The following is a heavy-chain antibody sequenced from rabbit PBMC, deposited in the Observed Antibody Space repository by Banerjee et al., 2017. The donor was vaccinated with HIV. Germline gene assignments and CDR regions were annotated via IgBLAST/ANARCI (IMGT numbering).Heavy chain of an antibody. CDR3: ARAPYTSSSGYCYYFNF. Sequence: QSLEESGGDLVKPGASLTLTCTASGFSFSTSYYMCWVRQAPGKGLEWIGCIYTGSSGSTYYASWAKDRFTISKTSSTTVTLQMTSLTAADTATYFCARAPYTSSSGYCYYFNFWGQGTLVTVS. D-gene: IGHD1-1*01. CDR1: GFSFSTSYY. J-gene: IGHJ4*01. V-gene: IGHV1S40*01. CDR2: IYTGSSGST.